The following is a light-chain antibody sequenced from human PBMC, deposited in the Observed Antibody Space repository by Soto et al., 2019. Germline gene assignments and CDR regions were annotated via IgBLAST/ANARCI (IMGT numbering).Light chain of an antibody. CDR1: RGIGDR. Sequence: IHMTQSPSSLSAVVLGRFTISFRASRGIGDRLAWFQQKPGKAPKLLIYKASSLKSGVPSRFSGSGSGTEFTLTISSLQPDDFATYYCQHYNSYSEAFGQGTKVDIK. CDR3: QHYNSYSEA. J-gene: IGKJ1*01. CDR2: KAS. V-gene: IGKV1-5*03.